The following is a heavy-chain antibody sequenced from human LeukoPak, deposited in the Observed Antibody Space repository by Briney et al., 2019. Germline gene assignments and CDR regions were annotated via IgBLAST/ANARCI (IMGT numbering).Heavy chain of an antibody. V-gene: IGHV4-38-2*02. CDR2: IYHSGST. CDR1: GYSISNGYY. D-gene: IGHD2/OR15-2a*01. J-gene: IGHJ4*02. Sequence: SETLSLTCTVSGYSISNGYYWDWIRQPPGRGLEWIGNIYHSGSTSYNPSLKSRVTISVDTSKNQFSLKVNSVTAADTAVYYCARNIRKQYYFDYWGQGTLVTVSS. CDR3: ARNIRKQYYFDY.